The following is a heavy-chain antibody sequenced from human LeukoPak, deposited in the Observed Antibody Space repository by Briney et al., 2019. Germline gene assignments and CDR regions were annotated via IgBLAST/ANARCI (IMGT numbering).Heavy chain of an antibody. CDR2: IRYDGSNK. CDR1: GFTFSSYG. Sequence: PGGSLGLSCAASGFTFSSYGMHWVRQAPGKGLEWVAFIRYDGSNKYYADSVKGRFTISRDNAKNSLYLQMNSLRAEDTAVYYCARDRDPGYNDSSGYRRVNAFDIWGQGTMVTVSS. V-gene: IGHV3-30*02. CDR3: ARDRDPGYNDSSGYRRVNAFDI. J-gene: IGHJ3*02. D-gene: IGHD3-22*01.